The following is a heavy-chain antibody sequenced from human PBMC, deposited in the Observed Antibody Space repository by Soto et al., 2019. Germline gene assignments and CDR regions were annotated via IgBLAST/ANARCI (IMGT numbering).Heavy chain of an antibody. Sequence: QVHLVQSGAEVKKPGASVKVSCKASGYTFTTCAMHWVHQAPGQRLEWMGWINTANGNTRYSQKFQDRVTFTRDTSANTAYMELSSLRSEDTAVYYCTSVDCGDYGGQGTLVTVSS. D-gene: IGHD2-21*02. CDR2: INTANGNT. J-gene: IGHJ4*02. CDR3: TSVDCGDY. V-gene: IGHV1-3*04. CDR1: GYTFTTCA.